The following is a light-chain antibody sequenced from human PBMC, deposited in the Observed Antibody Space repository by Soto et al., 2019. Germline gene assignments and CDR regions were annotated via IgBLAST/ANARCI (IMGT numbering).Light chain of an antibody. Sequence: VLTQPPSASGTPGQRVTISCSGSSSNIGSNYVYWYQQLPGTAPKLLIYRNNQRPSGVPDRFSGSKSGTSASLAISGLRSEDEADYYCAAWDDSLSGQWVFGGGTKLTVL. J-gene: IGLJ3*02. CDR3: AAWDDSLSGQWV. CDR1: SSNIGSNY. V-gene: IGLV1-47*01. CDR2: RNN.